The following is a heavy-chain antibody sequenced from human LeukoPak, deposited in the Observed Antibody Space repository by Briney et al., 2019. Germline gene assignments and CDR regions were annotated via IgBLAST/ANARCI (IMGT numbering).Heavy chain of an antibody. Sequence: PGGSLRLSCAASGFTFSSYGMTWVRQAPGKGLEWVSAISGSGGSTYYADSVKGRFTISRDNSKNTLYLQMNSLRAEDTAVYYCAKLFSGYDFGYWGQGTLVTVSS. J-gene: IGHJ4*02. CDR1: GFTFSSYG. V-gene: IGHV3-23*01. D-gene: IGHD5-12*01. CDR3: AKLFSGYDFGY. CDR2: ISGSGGST.